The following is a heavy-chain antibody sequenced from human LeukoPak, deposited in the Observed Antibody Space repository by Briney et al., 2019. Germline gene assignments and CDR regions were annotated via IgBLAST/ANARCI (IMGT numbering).Heavy chain of an antibody. Sequence: SETLSLTCTVSGGSINSYYWSWIRQPPGKGLEWIGYIHYSGYTNYNPSLKSRVTISVDTSKNQFSLKLSSVTAADTAVYYCARSTKGHYYDSSGYPTYYYYGMDVWGQGTTVTVS. D-gene: IGHD3-22*01. CDR3: ARSTKGHYYDSSGYPTYYYYGMDV. J-gene: IGHJ6*02. V-gene: IGHV4-59*08. CDR1: GGSINSYY. CDR2: IHYSGYT.